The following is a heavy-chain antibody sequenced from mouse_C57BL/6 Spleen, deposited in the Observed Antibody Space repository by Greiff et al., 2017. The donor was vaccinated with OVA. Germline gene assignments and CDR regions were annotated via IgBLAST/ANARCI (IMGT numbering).Heavy chain of an antibody. CDR3: ARGGYDYDGDYYAMDY. V-gene: IGHV1-55*01. D-gene: IGHD2-4*01. J-gene: IGHJ4*01. Sequence: QVQLQQPGAELVKPGASVKMSCKASGYTFTSYWITWVKQRPGQGLEWIGVIYPGSGSTNYNEKFKSKATLPVDTSSSTAYMQLSSLTSEESAVYYWARGGYDYDGDYYAMDYWGQGTSVTVSS. CDR2: IYPGSGST. CDR1: GYTFTSYW.